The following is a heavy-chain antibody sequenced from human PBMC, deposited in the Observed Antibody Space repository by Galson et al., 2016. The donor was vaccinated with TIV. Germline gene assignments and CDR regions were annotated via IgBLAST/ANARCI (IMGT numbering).Heavy chain of an antibody. Sequence: SLRLSCAASGFSLSDYAMTWVRQAPGKGLEWVSDISGRGGTTHYADSVKGRFTISRDNSKNTLYLHMSSLRAEDTALYYCARGPTTRRGYSGLDSWGQGTTVTVSS. D-gene: IGHD1-26*01. CDR2: ISGRGGTT. V-gene: IGHV3-23*01. J-gene: IGHJ6*02. CDR1: GFSLSDYA. CDR3: ARGPTTRRGYSGLDS.